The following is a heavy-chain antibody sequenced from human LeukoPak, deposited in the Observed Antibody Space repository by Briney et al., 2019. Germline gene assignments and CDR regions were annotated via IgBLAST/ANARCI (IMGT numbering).Heavy chain of an antibody. CDR1: GFTFSSYS. CDR3: ARVSHYYDSSGYHNDDFDI. Sequence: GGSLRLSCAASGFTFSSYSMNWVRQAPGKGLEWVSSISSSSSYIYYADSVKGRFTISRDNAKNSLYLQMNSLRAEDTAVYYCARVSHYYDSSGYHNDDFDIWGQGKMVSVSS. V-gene: IGHV3-21*01. CDR2: ISSSSSYI. J-gene: IGHJ3*02. D-gene: IGHD3-22*01.